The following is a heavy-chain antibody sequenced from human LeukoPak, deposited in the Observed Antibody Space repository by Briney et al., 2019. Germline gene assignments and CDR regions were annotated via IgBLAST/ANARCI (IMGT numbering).Heavy chain of an antibody. D-gene: IGHD2-15*01. CDR1: GNTLTDLS. J-gene: IGHJ4*02. V-gene: IGHV1-24*01. Sequence: ASVEVSCKVSGNTLTDLSIHWVRQAPEKGLDWMGGFDPEDAEVIYAEKFQDRVTMTEDPSTDTAYLELSSLRSEDTAVYYCAAEGQWSLVHYFNSWGQGTLVTVSS. CDR2: FDPEDAEV. CDR3: AAEGQWSLVHYFNS.